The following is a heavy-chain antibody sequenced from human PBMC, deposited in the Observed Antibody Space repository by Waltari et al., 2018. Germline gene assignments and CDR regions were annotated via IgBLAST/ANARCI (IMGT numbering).Heavy chain of an antibody. CDR3: ARARGVPAAKYPYYYYYYMDV. Sequence: QVQLQQWGAGLLKPSETLSLTCAVYGGSFSGYYWSWIRQPPGKGLEWIGEINHSGSTNYNPSLKSRVTITVDTSKNQFSLKLSSVTAADTAVYYCARARGVPAAKYPYYYYYYMDVWGKGTTVTVSS. J-gene: IGHJ6*03. V-gene: IGHV4-34*01. CDR1: GGSFSGYY. D-gene: IGHD2-2*01. CDR2: INHSGST.